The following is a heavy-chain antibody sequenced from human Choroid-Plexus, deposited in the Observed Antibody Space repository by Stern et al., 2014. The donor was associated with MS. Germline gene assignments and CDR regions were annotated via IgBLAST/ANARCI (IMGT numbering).Heavy chain of an antibody. J-gene: IGHJ2*01. Sequence: VQLVESGGGVVQPGRPLRLSCVASGFTFGSCAMHPVRQAPGKGLEWVAGVSYDGSNKYYADSVKGRFTISRDNSQNTLYMQMSSLRPEDTAVYYCAKDRQYLTYF. D-gene: IGHD2/OR15-2a*01. CDR2: VSYDGSNK. CDR1: GFTFGSCA. CDR3: AKDRQYLTYF. V-gene: IGHV3-30*18.